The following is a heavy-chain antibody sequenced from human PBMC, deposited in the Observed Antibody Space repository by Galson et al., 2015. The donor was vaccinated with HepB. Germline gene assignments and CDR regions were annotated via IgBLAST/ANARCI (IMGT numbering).Heavy chain of an antibody. CDR2: ITPILDIA. Sequence: SVKVSCKASGGTFFSYTFTWVRQAPGQGLEWMGRITPILDIANYAQKFQGRVTISADKSTGTAYMELSSLRSEDTAVYYCARGGDSSGWYDYWGQGTLVTVSS. CDR3: ARGGDSSGWYDY. J-gene: IGHJ4*02. V-gene: IGHV1-69*02. CDR1: GGTFFSYT. D-gene: IGHD6-19*01.